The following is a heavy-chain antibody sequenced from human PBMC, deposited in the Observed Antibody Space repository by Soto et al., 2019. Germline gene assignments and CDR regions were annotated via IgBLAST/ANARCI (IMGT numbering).Heavy chain of an antibody. CDR1: GYTFTSYA. CDR2: INAGNGNT. V-gene: IGHV1-3*01. CDR3: ARSTGGHDSGGNYMDV. Sequence: GASVKVSCKASGYTFTSYAMHWVRQAPGQRLEWMGWINAGNGNTKYSQKFQGRVTITRDTSASTAYMELSSLRSEDTAVYYCARSTGGHDSGGNYMDVWGTGTTVTVSS. D-gene: IGHD5-12*01. J-gene: IGHJ6*03.